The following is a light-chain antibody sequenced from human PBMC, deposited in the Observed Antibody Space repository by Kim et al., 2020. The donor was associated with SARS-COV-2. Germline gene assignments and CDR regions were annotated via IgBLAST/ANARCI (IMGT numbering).Light chain of an antibody. J-gene: IGKJ1*01. CDR3: QQYHSSPPT. CDR1: QNLNTW. V-gene: IGKV1-5*01. Sequence: ESIGDRVTITCRASQNLNTWLAWYQQKPGEAPKLLISDASRLQNGVPSRFSGSVSGTEFTLTISNLQPDDFATFYCQQYHSSPPTFGQGTKVDIK. CDR2: DAS.